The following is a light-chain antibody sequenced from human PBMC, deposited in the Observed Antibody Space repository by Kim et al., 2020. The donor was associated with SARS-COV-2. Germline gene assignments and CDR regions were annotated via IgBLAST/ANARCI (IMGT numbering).Light chain of an antibody. CDR2: DTS. Sequence: QAVVTQEPSLTVSPGGTVTLTCGSSTGAVTSGHYPYWFHQKPGQAPRTLIYDTSNKHSWTPARFSGSLLGGKAALTLSGAQPEDEAEYYCLLSYSGARVYVFGTGTKVTVL. V-gene: IGLV7-46*01. CDR1: TGAVTSGHY. J-gene: IGLJ1*01. CDR3: LLSYSGARVYV.